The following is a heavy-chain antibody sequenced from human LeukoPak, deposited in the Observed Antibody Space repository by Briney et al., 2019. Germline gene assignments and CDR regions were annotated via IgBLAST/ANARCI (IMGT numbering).Heavy chain of an antibody. D-gene: IGHD2-2*03. V-gene: IGHV3-30*02. CDR3: AKSLDN. CDR1: GFIFSNYA. J-gene: IGHJ4*02. CDR2: IRYDGSNK. Sequence: GGSLRLSCVASGFIFSNYAMSWVRQAPGKGLEWVAFIRYDGSNKYYADSVKGRFTISGDNSKNTLYLQMNSLRAEDTAVYYCAKSLDNWGQGTLVTVSS.